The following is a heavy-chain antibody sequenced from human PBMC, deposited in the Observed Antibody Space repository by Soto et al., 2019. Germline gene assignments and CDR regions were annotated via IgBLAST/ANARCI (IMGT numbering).Heavy chain of an antibody. CDR2: ISGSGGST. CDR1: GFTFSSYA. D-gene: IGHD2-2*01. CDR3: ANLVGECSSTSCYGLFDY. Sequence: GESLKISCAASGFTFSSYAMSWVRQAPGKGLEWVSAISGSGGSTYYADSVKGRFTISRDNSKNTLYLQMNSLRAEDTAVYYCANLVGECSSTSCYGLFDYWGQGTLVTVSS. J-gene: IGHJ4*02. V-gene: IGHV3-23*01.